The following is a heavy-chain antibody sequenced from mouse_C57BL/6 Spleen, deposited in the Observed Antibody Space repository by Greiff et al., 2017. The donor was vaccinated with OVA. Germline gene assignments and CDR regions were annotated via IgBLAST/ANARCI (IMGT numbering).Heavy chain of an antibody. V-gene: IGHV5-17*01. Sequence: EVMLVESGGGLVKPGGSLKLSCAASGFTFSDYGMHWVRQAPEKGLEWVAYISRGSSTIYYADTVKGRFTISRDNATNTLFLQMTSLRSEDTAMYYCAKGGYADYWGQGTTLTVSS. CDR3: AKGGYADY. CDR2: ISRGSSTI. J-gene: IGHJ2*01. D-gene: IGHD2-2*01. CDR1: GFTFSDYG.